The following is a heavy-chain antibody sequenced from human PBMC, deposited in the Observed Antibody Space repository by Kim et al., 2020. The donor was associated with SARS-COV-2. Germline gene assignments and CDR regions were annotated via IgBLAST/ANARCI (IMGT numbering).Heavy chain of an antibody. CDR3: VTMTRKRYFDY. D-gene: IGHD3-22*01. V-gene: IGHV4-39*01. CDR2: N. J-gene: IGHJ4*02. Sequence: NYYNPALKSRVTISVDKSKNQFSLKLSSVTDADTAVYYCVTMTRKRYFDYWGQGTLVTVSS.